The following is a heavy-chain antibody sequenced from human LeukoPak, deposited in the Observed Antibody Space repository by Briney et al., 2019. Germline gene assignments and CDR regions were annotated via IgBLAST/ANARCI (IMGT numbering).Heavy chain of an antibody. V-gene: IGHV3-48*03. CDR1: GFTFSSYD. CDR2: ISSSGSTI. J-gene: IGHJ4*02. CDR3: AKARYDGEVMIAATDY. D-gene: IGHD2-15*01. Sequence: PGGSLRLSCAVSGFTFSSYDMNWVRQAPGKGLEWVSYISSSGSTIYYADSVKGRFTISRDNAKNSLYLQMNSLRAEDTAVYYCAKARYDGEVMIAATDYWGQGTLVTVSS.